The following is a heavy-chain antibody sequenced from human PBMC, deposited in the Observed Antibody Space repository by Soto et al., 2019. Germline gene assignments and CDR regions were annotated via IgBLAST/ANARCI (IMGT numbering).Heavy chain of an antibody. Sequence: QVQLVQSGAEVKKPGSSVKVSCKASGGTFSSYTISWVRQAPGQGLEWMGRIIPILGIANYAQKFQGRVTITADKSTSIAYMELSSLRSEDTAVYYCASRHLGYCSGGSCCSTSDYWGQGTLVTVSS. CDR3: ASRHLGYCSGGSCCSTSDY. J-gene: IGHJ4*02. D-gene: IGHD2-15*01. CDR1: GGTFSSYT. CDR2: IIPILGIA. V-gene: IGHV1-69*02.